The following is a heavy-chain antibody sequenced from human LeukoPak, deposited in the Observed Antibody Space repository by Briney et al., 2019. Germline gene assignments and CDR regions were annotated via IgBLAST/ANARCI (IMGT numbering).Heavy chain of an antibody. CDR1: GFSLTTSGVG. D-gene: IGHD1-1*01. CDR3: AHRRQDWNLDY. Sequence: SGPTLVKPTQNLTLTCTFSGFSLTTSGVGVGWIRQPPGKALEWLALIYWDDDKRYSPSLKTRLTITKDTSKNEVVLTMTNMDPVDTATYYCAHRRQDWNLDYWGQGTLVTVSS. V-gene: IGHV2-5*02. CDR2: IYWDDDK. J-gene: IGHJ4*02.